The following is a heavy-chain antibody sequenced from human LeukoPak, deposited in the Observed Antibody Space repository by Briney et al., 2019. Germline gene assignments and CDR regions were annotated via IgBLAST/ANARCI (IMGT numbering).Heavy chain of an antibody. CDR1: GGSISSSSYY. V-gene: IGHV4-61*05. Sequence: SETLSLTCTVSGGSISSSSYYWGWIRQPPGKGLEWIGYIYYSGSTNYNPSLKSRVTISVDTSKNQFSLKLSSVTAADTAVYYCARHSSKGSDYWGQGTLVTVSS. CDR3: ARHSSKGSDY. CDR2: IYYSGST. J-gene: IGHJ4*02.